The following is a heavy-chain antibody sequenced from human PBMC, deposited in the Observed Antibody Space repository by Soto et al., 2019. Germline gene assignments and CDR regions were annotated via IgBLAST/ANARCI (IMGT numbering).Heavy chain of an antibody. D-gene: IGHD6-19*01. CDR3: AKGRAPSGWYPPYYYGMDV. CDR2: ISGSGGNT. Sequence: EVQLLESGGGLVQPGGSLRLSCAAYGFTFSSYAMSWVRQAPGKGLECVSTISGSGGNTYYADSVRGRFTISRDNSKNTLYLHINSLRAEDTAVYYCAKGRAPSGWYPPYYYGMDVWGQGTTVTVSS. J-gene: IGHJ6*02. CDR1: GFTFSSYA. V-gene: IGHV3-23*01.